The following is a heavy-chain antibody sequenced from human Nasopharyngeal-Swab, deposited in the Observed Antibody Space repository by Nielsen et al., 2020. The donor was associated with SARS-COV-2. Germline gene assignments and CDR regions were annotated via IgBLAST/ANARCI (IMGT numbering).Heavy chain of an antibody. V-gene: IGHV5-51*01. D-gene: IGHD3-9*01. J-gene: IGHJ4*02. CDR2: IYPGNSDT. CDR3: ARRPHFDILTGYYFDF. Sequence: VRQMPGKGLEWMGVIYPGNSDTRYSPSFQGQVTISADKSTSTAYLQWSGLKASDTAMYFCARRPHFDILTGYYFDFWGQGTVVTVSS.